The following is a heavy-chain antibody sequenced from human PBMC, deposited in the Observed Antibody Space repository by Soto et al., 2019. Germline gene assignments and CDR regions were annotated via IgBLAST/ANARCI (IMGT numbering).Heavy chain of an antibody. D-gene: IGHD3-22*01. J-gene: IGHJ4*02. CDR1: GYSFTSYA. CDR3: TRDRPVTEYYDSSYFDY. Sequence: QVKLVQSGAEVKKPGASVRVSCKASGYSFTSYAMHWVRQAPGQRLEWMGWINAGNGNTKYSQKFQGRVTITRDTSASTAYMELSSLRSEDTAVYYCTRDRPVTEYYDSSYFDYWGQGTLVTVSS. V-gene: IGHV1-3*01. CDR2: INAGNGNT.